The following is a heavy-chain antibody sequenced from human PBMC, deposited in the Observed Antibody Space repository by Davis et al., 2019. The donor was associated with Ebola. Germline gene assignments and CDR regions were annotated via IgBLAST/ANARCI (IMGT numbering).Heavy chain of an antibody. Sequence: PGGSLRLSCAASGFTFSSYAMHWVRQAPGQGLEWVAVISYDGSNKYYADSVRGRFTISRDNSKNTLYLQMNSLRAEDTAVYYCAREGDMVRGNWFDPWGQGTLVTVSS. D-gene: IGHD3-10*01. V-gene: IGHV3-30-3*01. CDR3: AREGDMVRGNWFDP. J-gene: IGHJ5*02. CDR2: ISYDGSNK. CDR1: GFTFSSYA.